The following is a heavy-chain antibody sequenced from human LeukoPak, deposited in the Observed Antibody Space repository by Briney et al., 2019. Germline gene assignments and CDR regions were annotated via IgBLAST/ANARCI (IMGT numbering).Heavy chain of an antibody. J-gene: IGHJ4*02. CDR2: MNPNSGNT. CDR1: GYTFTSYD. D-gene: IGHD1-26*01. V-gene: IGHV1-8*01. CDR3: ARGAHYSPSSVDF. Sequence: VASVKVSCKASGYTFTSYDINWVRQATGQGLEWMGWMNPNSGNTGYAQKFQGRVTLTRNTSIDTAYLELSSLRSDDTAVYYCARGAHYSPSSVDFWGQGTLVTVSS.